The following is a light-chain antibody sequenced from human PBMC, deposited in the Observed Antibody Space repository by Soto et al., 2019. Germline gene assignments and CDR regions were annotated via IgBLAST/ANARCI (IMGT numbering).Light chain of an antibody. V-gene: IGKV3-15*01. Sequence: EILMTQSPATLSVSPGERATLSCRASQTVTGAVAWYQQKPGQAPRLLIYGASTRGSGIPDRCSGSGSGTEFTLTISSLQSEAFAVYYCQKYNDWPPYTFGQGTNVEIK. CDR1: QTVTGA. CDR2: GAS. J-gene: IGKJ2*01. CDR3: QKYNDWPPYT.